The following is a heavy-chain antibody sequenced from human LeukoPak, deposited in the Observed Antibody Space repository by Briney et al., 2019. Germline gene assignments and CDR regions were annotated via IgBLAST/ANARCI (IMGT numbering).Heavy chain of an antibody. Sequence: PSETLSLTCAVYGGSFSGYYWSWIRQPPGKGLEWIGEINHSGSTNYNPSLKSRVTISVDTSKNQFSLKLSSVTAADTAVYYCAGGPYSSSWYYWGQGTLVTVSS. J-gene: IGHJ4*02. D-gene: IGHD6-13*01. CDR1: GGSFSGYY. CDR3: AGGPYSSSWYY. CDR2: INHSGST. V-gene: IGHV4-34*01.